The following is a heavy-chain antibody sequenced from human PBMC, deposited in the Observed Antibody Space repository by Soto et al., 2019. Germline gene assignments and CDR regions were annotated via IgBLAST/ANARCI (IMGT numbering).Heavy chain of an antibody. V-gene: IGHV1-69*12. CDR1: GGTFSSYA. CDR3: ANGTYYYDSSGYRLDAFDI. J-gene: IGHJ3*02. CDR2: IIPIFGTA. D-gene: IGHD3-22*01. Sequence: QVQLVQSGAEVKKPGSSVKVSCKASGGTFSSYAISWVRQAPGQGLEWMGGIIPIFGTANYAQKFQGRVTITADESTSTACMELSSLRSEDTAVYYCANGTYYYDSSGYRLDAFDIWGQGTMVTVSS.